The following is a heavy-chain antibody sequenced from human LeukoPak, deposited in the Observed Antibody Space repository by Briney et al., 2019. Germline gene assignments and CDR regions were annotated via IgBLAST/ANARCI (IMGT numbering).Heavy chain of an antibody. J-gene: IGHJ4*02. CDR2: IYSGGST. CDR1: GFTVSSNY. V-gene: IGHV3-66*01. Sequence: QAGGSLRLSCADSGFTVSSNYMRWVRQAPGKGLEWVSVIYSGGSTHYADSVKGRFTIPRDNSKNTLYLQMNSLRAEDTAVYYCARDRLHYDSLTGYPADWGQGTLVTVSS. CDR3: ARDRLHYDSLTGYPAD. D-gene: IGHD3-9*01.